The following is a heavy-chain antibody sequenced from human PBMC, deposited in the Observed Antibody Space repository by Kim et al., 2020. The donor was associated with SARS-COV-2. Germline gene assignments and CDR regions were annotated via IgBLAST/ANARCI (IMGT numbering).Heavy chain of an antibody. CDR2: GST. D-gene: IGHD2-15*01. CDR3: ARERGLVGDGMDV. J-gene: IGHJ6*02. V-gene: IGHV1-46*01. Sequence: GSTSYEQKCHGRVTMTRDTSTSTVYMELSRLRAGDTAVYYWARERGLVGDGMDVWGQGTTVTVSS.